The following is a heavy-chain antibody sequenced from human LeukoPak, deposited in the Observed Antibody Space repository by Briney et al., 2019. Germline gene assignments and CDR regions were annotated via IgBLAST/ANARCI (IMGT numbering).Heavy chain of an antibody. CDR2: IRSKANSYAT. CDR3: TVLREVTKGFLDGY. J-gene: IGHJ4*02. Sequence: PGGSLRLSCAASGFTFSGSAMHWVRQASGKGLEWVGRIRSKANSYATAYAASMKGMFTVSRDDSKNTAYLHMNSLKTEDTAVYYCTVLREVTKGFLDGYWGQGTLVTVSS. D-gene: IGHD4-17*01. V-gene: IGHV3-73*01. CDR1: GFTFSGSA.